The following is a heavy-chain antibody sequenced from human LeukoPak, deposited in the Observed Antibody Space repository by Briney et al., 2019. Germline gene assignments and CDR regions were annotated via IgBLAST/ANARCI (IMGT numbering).Heavy chain of an antibody. CDR3: ARATHYYDSGSYPY. CDR1: GYSISSGYY. V-gene: IGHV4-38-2*02. D-gene: IGHD3-10*01. CDR2: IYHSGTT. Sequence: SETLSLTCTVSGYSISSGYYWGWIRQSPGKGLEWIGNIYHSGTTYYNPSLKSRATISVDTSKNQFSLKLSSVTAADTAVYYCARATHYYDSGSYPYWGQGTLVIVSS. J-gene: IGHJ4*02.